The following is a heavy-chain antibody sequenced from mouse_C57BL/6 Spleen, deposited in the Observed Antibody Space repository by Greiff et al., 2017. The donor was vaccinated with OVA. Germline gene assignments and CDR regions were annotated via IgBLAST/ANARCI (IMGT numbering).Heavy chain of an antibody. CDR1: GYTFTSYW. Sequence: QVQLQQPGAELVRPGSSVKLSCKASGYTFTSYWMHWVKQRPIQGLEWIGNIDPSDSETHYNQKFKDKATLTVDKSSSTAYMQLSSLTSEDSAVYYGATQDYYGNLYFDYWGQGTTLTVSS. D-gene: IGHD2-1*01. CDR3: ATQDYYGNLYFDY. CDR2: IDPSDSET. V-gene: IGHV1-52*01. J-gene: IGHJ2*01.